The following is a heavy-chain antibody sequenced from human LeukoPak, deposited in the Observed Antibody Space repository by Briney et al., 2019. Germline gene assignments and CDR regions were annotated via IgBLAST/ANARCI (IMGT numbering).Heavy chain of an antibody. CDR1: GYTFTSYG. V-gene: IGHV1-18*01. Sequence: RASVKVSCKASGYTFTSYGISWVRQAPGQGLEWMGWISAYNGNTNYAQKLQGRVTMTTDTSTSTAYMELRSLRSDDTAVYYCARVVVGATTGPMGSDHDYWGQGTLVTVSS. CDR3: ARVVVGATTGPMGSDHDY. CDR2: ISAYNGNT. J-gene: IGHJ4*02. D-gene: IGHD1-26*01.